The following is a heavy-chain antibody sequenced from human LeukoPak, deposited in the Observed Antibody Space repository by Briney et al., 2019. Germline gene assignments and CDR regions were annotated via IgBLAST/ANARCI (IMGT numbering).Heavy chain of an antibody. D-gene: IGHD2-15*01. J-gene: IGHJ3*02. CDR1: GYTFTSYG. V-gene: IGHV1-18*01. CDR3: ARLKRMVISYAFDI. Sequence: ASVKVSCKASGYTFTSYGITWVRQAPGQGLEWMGWISTYNGNTDYAQRLQGRVTMTTDTSTSTAYMELRSLRSDDTALYYCARLKRMVISYAFDIWGQGTMVTVSS. CDR2: ISTYNGNT.